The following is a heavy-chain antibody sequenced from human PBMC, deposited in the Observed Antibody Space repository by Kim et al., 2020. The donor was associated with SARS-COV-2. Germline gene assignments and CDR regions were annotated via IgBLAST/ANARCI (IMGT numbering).Heavy chain of an antibody. CDR1: GGSFSGYY. CDR3: ARGHNFYCSSTSCHGLGY. CDR2: INHSGST. V-gene: IGHV4-34*01. J-gene: IGHJ4*02. D-gene: IGHD2-2*01. Sequence: SETLSLTCAVYGGSFSGYYWSWIRQPPGKGLEWIGEINHSGSTNYNPSLKSRVTISVDTSKNQFSLKLSSVTAADTAVYYCARGHNFYCSSTSCHGLGYWGQGTLVTVSS.